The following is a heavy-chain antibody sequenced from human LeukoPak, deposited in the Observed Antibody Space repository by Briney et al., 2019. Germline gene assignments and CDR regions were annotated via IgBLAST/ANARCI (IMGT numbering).Heavy chain of an antibody. V-gene: IGHV4-34*01. D-gene: IGHD5-12*01. Sequence: PSETLSLTCAVYGGSFSGYYWSWIRQPPGKGLEWIGEINHSGSTNYNPSLKSRVTISVDTSKNQFSLKLSSVTAADTAVYYCARKNMVATYDYWGQGTLVTVSS. CDR1: GGSFSGYY. J-gene: IGHJ4*02. CDR2: INHSGST. CDR3: ARKNMVATYDY.